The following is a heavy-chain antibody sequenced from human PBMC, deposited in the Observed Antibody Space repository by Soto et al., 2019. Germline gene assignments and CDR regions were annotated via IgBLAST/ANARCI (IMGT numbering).Heavy chain of an antibody. CDR3: AITANCGDDCSAPSSGIYTFLDL. D-gene: IGHD2-21*02. CDR1: GFTFSSYA. Sequence: EVQLLESGGGLVQPLGSLRLSCAASGFTFSSYAMSWFRQAPGKGLEWVSAISAAGGSTYYADSVKGRFTISRDNSRNTLFLQMSSLRAEDTAIYFCAITANCGDDCSAPSSGIYTFLDLWGRGTLVTVSS. J-gene: IGHJ2*01. CDR2: ISAAGGST. V-gene: IGHV3-23*01.